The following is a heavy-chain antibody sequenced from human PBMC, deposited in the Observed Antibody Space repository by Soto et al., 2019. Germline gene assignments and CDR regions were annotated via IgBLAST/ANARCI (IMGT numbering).Heavy chain of an antibody. V-gene: IGHV3-48*01. CDR2: ISSSSSTI. D-gene: IGHD6-19*01. CDR3: ARDEVVAGIYYYYYMDV. Sequence: PGGSLRLSCAASGFTFSSYSMNWVRQAPGKGLEGVSYISSSSSTIYYADSVKGRFTISRDNAKNSLYLQMNSLRAEDTAVYYCARDEVVAGIYYYYYMDVWGKGTTVTVSS. CDR1: GFTFSSYS. J-gene: IGHJ6*03.